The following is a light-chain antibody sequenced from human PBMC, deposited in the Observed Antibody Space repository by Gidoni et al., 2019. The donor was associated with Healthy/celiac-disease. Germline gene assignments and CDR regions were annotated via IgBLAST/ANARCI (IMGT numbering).Light chain of an antibody. CDR3: QQYDNLPCT. V-gene: IGKV1-33*01. CDR1: QDISNY. J-gene: IGKJ3*01. CDR2: DAS. Sequence: DIQLTHSPSSLSASVGDRVTITCQASQDISNYLNWYQQKPGKAPKLLIYDASNLETGVPARFSGSGSGTDFTFTISSLQPEDIATYYCQQYDNLPCTFGPGTKVDIK.